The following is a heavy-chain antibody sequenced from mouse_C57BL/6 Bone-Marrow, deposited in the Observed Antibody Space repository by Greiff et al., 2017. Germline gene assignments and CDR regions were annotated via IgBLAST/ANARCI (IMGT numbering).Heavy chain of an antibody. Sequence: QVQLKQSGTELVKPGASVKLSCKASGYTFTSYWMHWVKQRPGQGLEWIGNINPSSGGTYYNEKFKSKATLTADKSSSTAYMQLSSLTSEDSAVYYCARTLQPFGAMDYWGQGTTVTVSS. CDR2: INPSSGGT. D-gene: IGHD6-1*01. V-gene: IGHV1-53*01. J-gene: IGHJ4*01. CDR1: GYTFTSYW. CDR3: ARTLQPFGAMDY.